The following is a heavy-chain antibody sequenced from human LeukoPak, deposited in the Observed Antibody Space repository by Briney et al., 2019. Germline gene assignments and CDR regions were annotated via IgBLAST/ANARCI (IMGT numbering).Heavy chain of an antibody. D-gene: IGHD6-19*01. CDR3: ARSQKQWLVEKEFDP. CDR1: GGSVSSGNYY. Sequence: SETLSLTCTVSGGSVSSGNYYWSWIRQPPGKGLEWIGYIYYSGSTNYNPSLKSRVTISVDTSKNQFSLKLSSVTAADTAVYYCARSQKQWLVEKEFDPWGQGTLVTVSS. V-gene: IGHV4-61*01. CDR2: IYYSGST. J-gene: IGHJ5*02.